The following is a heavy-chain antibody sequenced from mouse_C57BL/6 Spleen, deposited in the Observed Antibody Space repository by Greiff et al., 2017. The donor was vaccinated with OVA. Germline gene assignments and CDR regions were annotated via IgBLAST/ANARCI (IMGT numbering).Heavy chain of an antibody. CDR1: GYTFTSYG. J-gene: IGHJ3*01. CDR2: IYPRSGNT. V-gene: IGHV1-81*01. Sequence: VMLVESGAELARPGASVKLSCKASGYTFTSYGISWVKQRTGQGLEWIGEIYPRSGNTYYYEKFKGKATLTADKSSSTAYMELRSLTSEDSAVYFCAGDYVAWFAYWGQGTLVTVSA. D-gene: IGHD2-4*01. CDR3: AGDYVAWFAY.